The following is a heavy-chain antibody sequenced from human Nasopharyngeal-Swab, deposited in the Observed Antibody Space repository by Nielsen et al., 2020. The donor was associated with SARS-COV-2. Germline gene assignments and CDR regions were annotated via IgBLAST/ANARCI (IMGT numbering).Heavy chain of an antibody. CDR3: ARETAVAGDYYYDY. J-gene: IGHJ4*02. D-gene: IGHD6-19*01. CDR2: INRDGSST. CDR1: GFTFSSYS. V-gene: IGHV3-74*01. Sequence: GESLKISCAASGFTFSSYSMNWVRQAPGKGLVWVSRINRDGSSTSYADSVKGRFTISRENAKNTLYLQMNSLRVEDTAVYYCARETAVAGDYYYDYWGQGTLVAVSS.